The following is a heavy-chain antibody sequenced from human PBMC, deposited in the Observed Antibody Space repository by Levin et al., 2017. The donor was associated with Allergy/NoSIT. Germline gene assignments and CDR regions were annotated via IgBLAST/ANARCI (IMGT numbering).Heavy chain of an antibody. J-gene: IGHJ6*02. CDR2: ISYDGSNK. CDR3: AKDHGKDGYNFLYYYYGMDV. Sequence: GGSLRLSCAASGFTFSSYGMHWVRQAPGKGLEWVAVISYDGSNKYYADSVKGRFTISRDNSKNTLYLQMNSLRAEDTAVYYCAKDHGKDGYNFLYYYYGMDVWGQGTTVTVSS. CDR1: GFTFSSYG. D-gene: IGHD5-24*01. V-gene: IGHV3-30*18.